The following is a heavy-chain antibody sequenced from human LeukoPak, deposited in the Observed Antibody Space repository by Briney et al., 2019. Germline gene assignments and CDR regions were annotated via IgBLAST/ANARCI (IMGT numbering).Heavy chain of an antibody. Sequence: ASVEVSCKASGGTFSSYAISWVRQAPGQGLEWMGGIIPIFGTANYAQKFQGRVTITADESTSTAYMELSSLRSEDTAVYYCARVVRWELHMYYFDYWGQGTLVTVSS. J-gene: IGHJ4*02. CDR3: ARVVRWELHMYYFDY. CDR1: GGTFSSYA. V-gene: IGHV1-69*13. CDR2: IIPIFGTA. D-gene: IGHD1-26*01.